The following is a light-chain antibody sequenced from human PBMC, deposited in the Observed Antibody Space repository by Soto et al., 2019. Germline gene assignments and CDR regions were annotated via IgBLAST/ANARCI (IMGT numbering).Light chain of an antibody. Sequence: EVVMTQSPLSLPVTLGQPASISCKSTQGLVYSDGNIYLNWFHQRPGQSPRRLIHKISDRDSRVPERFSGSGSGTDFTLEISRVEAEDVGIYYCMQGTHWPFTCGQGTKLEIK. CDR3: MQGTHWPFT. V-gene: IGKV2-30*01. CDR2: KIS. J-gene: IGKJ2*01. CDR1: QGLVYSDGNIY.